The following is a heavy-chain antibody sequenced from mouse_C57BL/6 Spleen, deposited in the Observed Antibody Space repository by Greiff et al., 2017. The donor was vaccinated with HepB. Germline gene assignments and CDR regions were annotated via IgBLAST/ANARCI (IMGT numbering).Heavy chain of an antibody. D-gene: IGHD1-1*01. J-gene: IGHJ2*01. CDR1: GYAFSSSW. V-gene: IGHV1-82*01. CDR2: IYPGDGDT. Sequence: VQLQQSGPELVKPGASVKISCKASGYAFSSSWMNWVKQRPGKGLEWIGRIYPGDGDTNYNGKFKGKATLTADKSSSTAYMQLSSLTSEDSAVYFCARSNYGSFDYWGQSTTLTVSS. CDR3: ARSNYGSFDY.